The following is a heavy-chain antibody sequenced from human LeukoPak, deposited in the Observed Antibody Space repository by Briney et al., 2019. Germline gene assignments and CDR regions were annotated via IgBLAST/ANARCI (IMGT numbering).Heavy chain of an antibody. D-gene: IGHD3-22*01. J-gene: IGHJ4*02. CDR1: GFTFSDYY. V-gene: IGHV3-11*04. CDR3: ARGGYYYDSSGYPSTIDY. Sequence: GGSLRLSCAASGFTFSDYYMSWIRQAPGKGLEWVSYISSSGSTIYYADSVKGRFTISRDNAKNPLYLQMNSLRAEDTAVYYCARGGYYYDSSGYPSTIDYWGQGTLVTVSS. CDR2: ISSSGSTI.